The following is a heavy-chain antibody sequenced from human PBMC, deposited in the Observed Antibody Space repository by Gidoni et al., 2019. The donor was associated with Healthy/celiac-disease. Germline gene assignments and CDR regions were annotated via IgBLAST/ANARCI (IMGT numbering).Heavy chain of an antibody. D-gene: IGHD2-15*01. Sequence: QVQLVESGGGVVQPGRSLRLSCAASGFTFGSYAMHWVRQAPGKGLEWVAVISYDGSNKYYADSVKGRFTISRDNSKNTLYLQMNSLRAEDTAVYYCARAMQVVVAATHGYGYWGQGTLVTVSS. CDR2: ISYDGSNK. V-gene: IGHV3-30-3*01. CDR3: ARAMQVVVAATHGYGY. CDR1: GFTFGSYA. J-gene: IGHJ4*02.